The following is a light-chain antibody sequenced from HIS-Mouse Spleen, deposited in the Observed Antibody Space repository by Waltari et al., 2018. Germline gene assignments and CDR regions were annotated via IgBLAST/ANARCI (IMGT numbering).Light chain of an antibody. CDR3: QQYNSYIFT. CDR2: KAS. Sequence: DIQLTQSPSFLSASVGDRVTITCRASQSISSWLAWYQPKPGKAPKLLIYKASSLESGVPSRFSGSGSGTEFTLTISSLQPDDFATYYCQQYNSYIFTFGPGTKVDIK. J-gene: IGKJ3*01. CDR1: QSISSW. V-gene: IGKV1-5*03.